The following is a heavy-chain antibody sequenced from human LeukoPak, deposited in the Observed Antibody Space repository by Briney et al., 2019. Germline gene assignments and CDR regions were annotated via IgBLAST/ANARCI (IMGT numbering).Heavy chain of an antibody. CDR3: ARQSMPHYFGSGTFNKGHFDS. J-gene: IGHJ5*01. V-gene: IGHV5-51*01. CDR1: GYSFTDYW. D-gene: IGHD3-10*01. CDR2: IYPGDSDT. Sequence: GVSLKISCKGSGYSFTDYWIGWVRQMPGKGLEWMGIIYPGDSDTTYSPSFQGQVTISADKSITTAYLHWSSLKASDTAIYYCARQSMPHYFGSGTFNKGHFDSWGQGTLVTVSS.